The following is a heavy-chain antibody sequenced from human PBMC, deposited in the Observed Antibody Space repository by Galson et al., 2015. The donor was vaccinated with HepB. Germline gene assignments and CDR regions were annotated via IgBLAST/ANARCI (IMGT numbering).Heavy chain of an antibody. V-gene: IGHV3-30*04. CDR1: GFTFSSYA. CDR3: ARATYYYGSGTEGPFDY. CDR2: ISYDGSNK. J-gene: IGHJ4*02. D-gene: IGHD3-10*01. Sequence: SLRLSCAASGFTFSSYAMHWVRQAPGKGLEWVAVISYDGSNKYYADSVKGRFTISRDNSKNTLYLQMNSLRAEDTAVYYCARATYYYGSGTEGPFDYWGQGTLVTVSS.